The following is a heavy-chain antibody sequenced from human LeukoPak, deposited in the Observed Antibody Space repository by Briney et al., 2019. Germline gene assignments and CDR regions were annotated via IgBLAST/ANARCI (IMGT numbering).Heavy chain of an antibody. V-gene: IGHV4-59*02. CDR3: AREGGAYYYDSSGYSPPDY. CDR1: RGSVKTYS. J-gene: IGHJ4*02. Sequence: SETLSLTCTVSRGSVKTYSWSWFRQPPGKGLEWVGYVSYRGAANYNPSLKSRVTISVDTSNNQFSLQLSSVTAADTAVYYCAREGGAYYYDSSGYSPPDYWGQRTLVTVSS. CDR2: VSYRGAA. D-gene: IGHD3-22*01.